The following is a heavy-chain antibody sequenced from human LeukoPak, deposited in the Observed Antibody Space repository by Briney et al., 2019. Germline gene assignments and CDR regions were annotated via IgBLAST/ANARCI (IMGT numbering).Heavy chain of an antibody. D-gene: IGHD4-11*01. CDR1: GFTFSSYW. Sequence: QSAGSLRLSCAASGFTFSSYWMHWVRQAPGKGLVWVSRIKSDGSTTSYADSVKGGFTISTDNDKNTLYLQMNSLRAEDTAVYYCARDNYRWDIWGQGTMLTVSS. J-gene: IGHJ3*02. CDR2: IKSDGSTT. V-gene: IGHV3-74*01. CDR3: ARDNYRWDI.